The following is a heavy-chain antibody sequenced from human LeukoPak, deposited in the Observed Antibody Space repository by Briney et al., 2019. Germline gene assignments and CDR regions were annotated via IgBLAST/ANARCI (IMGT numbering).Heavy chain of an antibody. V-gene: IGHV4-59*01. D-gene: IGHD5-18*01. CDR3: ARRDNTAMVVGFDY. CDR2: IYYSGST. Sequence: SETLSLTCTVSGGSISTYYWSWIRQPPGKGLEWIGYIYYSGSTNYNPSLKSRVTMSVDTSKNQFSLKLNSVTAADTAVYYCARRDNTAMVVGFDYWGQGTLVTVSS. CDR1: GGSISTYY. J-gene: IGHJ4*02.